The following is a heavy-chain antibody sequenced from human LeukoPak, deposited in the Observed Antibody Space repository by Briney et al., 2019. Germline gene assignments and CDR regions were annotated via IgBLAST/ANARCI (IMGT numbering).Heavy chain of an antibody. CDR2: IYYSGST. V-gene: IGHV4-59*11. Sequence: SETLSLTCTVSGGSISSHYWSWIRQPPGKGLDGIGYIYYSGSTNYNPSLKSPVTISVDSSNNQFSLKLNSVTAADTAVYYCPRAANYYYYIDVWGKGTTVTVSS. J-gene: IGHJ6*03. CDR3: PRAANYYYYIDV. CDR1: GGSISSHY.